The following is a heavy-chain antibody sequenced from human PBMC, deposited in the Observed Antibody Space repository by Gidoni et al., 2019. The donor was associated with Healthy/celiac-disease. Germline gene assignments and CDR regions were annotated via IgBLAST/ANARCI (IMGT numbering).Heavy chain of an antibody. J-gene: IGHJ4*02. CDR2: IYYSGST. V-gene: IGHV4-39*01. D-gene: IGHD1-26*01. CDR3: ARHPLSGAPAHFDY. Sequence: QLQLQESGPGLVKPSETLSLTCTVSGGSLSSSSYYWGWIRQPPGKGLEWIGSIYYSGSTYYNPSLKSRVTISVDTSKNQFSLKLSSVTAADTAVDYCARHPLSGAPAHFDYWGQGTLVTVSS. CDR1: GGSLSSSSYY.